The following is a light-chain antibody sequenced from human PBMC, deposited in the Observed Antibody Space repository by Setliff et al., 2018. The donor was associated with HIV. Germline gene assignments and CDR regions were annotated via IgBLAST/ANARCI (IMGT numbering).Light chain of an antibody. CDR1: SNDVGRYDL. CDR2: QAT. V-gene: IGLV2-23*01. Sequence: QSALPQPASVSGSPGQPITISCTGTSNDVGRYDLVSWYQQHPARAPKLIIYQATRRPSGVSNRFSGSKSGNVASLTISGLQAEDEADYYCCSNTGSNTFVFGTGTKV. CDR3: CSNTGSNTFV. J-gene: IGLJ1*01.